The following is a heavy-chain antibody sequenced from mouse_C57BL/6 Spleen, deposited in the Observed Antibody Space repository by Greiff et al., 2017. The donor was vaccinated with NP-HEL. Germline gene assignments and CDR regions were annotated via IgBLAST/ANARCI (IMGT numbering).Heavy chain of an antibody. Sequence: EVKLVESGAELVRPGASVKLSCTASGFNIKDDYMHWVKQRPEQGLEWIGWIDPENGDTEYASKFQGKATITADTSSNTAYLQLSSLTSEDTAVYYCTTEGSYYSIQFAYWGQGTLVTVSA. CDR1: GFNIKDDY. CDR2: IDPENGDT. V-gene: IGHV14-4*01. J-gene: IGHJ3*01. D-gene: IGHD2-5*01. CDR3: TTEGSYYSIQFAY.